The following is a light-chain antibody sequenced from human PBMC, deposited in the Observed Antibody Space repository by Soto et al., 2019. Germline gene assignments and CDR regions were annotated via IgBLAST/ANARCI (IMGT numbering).Light chain of an antibody. CDR2: GVS. V-gene: IGKV3-20*01. CDR1: QSVSSSY. CDR3: QQYYIPTT. J-gene: IGKJ5*01. Sequence: EIVLTQSPGTLSLSPGERATLSCRASQSVSSSYLAWYQQKPGQAPRLLIYGVSSRATGIPDRFSGSGSGTDFTLTISRLEPEDFAIYYCQQYYIPTTFGQGPRLEIK.